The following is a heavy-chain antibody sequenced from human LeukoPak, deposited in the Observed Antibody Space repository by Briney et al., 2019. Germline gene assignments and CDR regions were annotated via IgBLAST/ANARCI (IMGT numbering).Heavy chain of an antibody. J-gene: IGHJ3*02. Sequence: SVKVSCKASGGTFSSYAISWVRQAPGQGLEWMGGIIPIFGTANYAQKFQGRVTITTDESTSTAYMELSSLRSEDTAVYYCASPGGAAAAFLDASDIWGQGTMVTVSS. D-gene: IGHD6-13*01. CDR2: IIPIFGTA. CDR1: GGTFSSYA. V-gene: IGHV1-69*05. CDR3: ASPGGAAAAFLDASDI.